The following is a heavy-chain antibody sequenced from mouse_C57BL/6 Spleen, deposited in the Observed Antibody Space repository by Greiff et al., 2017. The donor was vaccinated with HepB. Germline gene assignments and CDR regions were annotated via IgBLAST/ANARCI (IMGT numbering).Heavy chain of an antibody. V-gene: IGHV1-82*01. J-gene: IGHJ2*01. CDR2: IYPGDGDT. CDR1: GYAFSSSW. Sequence: QVQLQQSGPELVKPGASVKISCKASGYAFSSSWMNWVKQRPGKGLEWIGRIYPGDGDTNYNGKFKGKATLTADKSSSTAYMQLSSLTSEDSAVYFCARSRSYYYGSSPYFDYWGQGTTLTVSS. D-gene: IGHD1-1*01. CDR3: ARSRSYYYGSSPYFDY.